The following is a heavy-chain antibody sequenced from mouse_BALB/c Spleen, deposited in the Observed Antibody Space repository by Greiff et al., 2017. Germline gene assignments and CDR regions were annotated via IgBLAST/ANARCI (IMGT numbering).Heavy chain of an antibody. J-gene: IGHJ2*01. V-gene: IGHV1S22*01. CDR2: IYPGSGST. CDR3: TRYGNYVDY. D-gene: IGHD2-10*02. CDR1: GYTFTSYW. Sequence: LQQPGSELVRPGASVKLSCKASGYTFTSYWMHWVKQRPGQGLEWIGNIYPGSGSTNYDEKFKSKATLTVDTSSSTAYMQLSSLTSEDSAVYYCTRYGNYVDYWGQGTTLTVSS.